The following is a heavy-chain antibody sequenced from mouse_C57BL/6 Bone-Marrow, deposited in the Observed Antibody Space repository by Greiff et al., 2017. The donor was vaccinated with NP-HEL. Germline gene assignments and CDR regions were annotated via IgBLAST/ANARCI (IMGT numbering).Heavy chain of an antibody. V-gene: IGHV1-50*01. CDR2: IDPSDSYT. CDR1: GYTFTSYW. Sequence: VQLQQPGAELVKPGASVKLSCKASGYTFTSYWMQWVKQRPGQGLEWIGEIDPSDSYTNYNQKFKGKATLTVDTSSSTAYMQLSSLTSEDSAVYYCASEGVYYPYYAMDYWGQGTSVTVSS. CDR3: ASEGVYYPYYAMDY. J-gene: IGHJ4*01. D-gene: IGHD1-1*01.